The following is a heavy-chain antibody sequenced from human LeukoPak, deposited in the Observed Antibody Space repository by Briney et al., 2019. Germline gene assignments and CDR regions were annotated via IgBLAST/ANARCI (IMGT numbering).Heavy chain of an antibody. J-gene: IGHJ3*02. D-gene: IGHD6-19*01. CDR3: ARDVFSSGWGLDAFDI. Sequence: GGSLRLSCAASGFTVSRNYMSWVRQAPGKGLEWVSVLYSDGSTYHADSVKGRFTISRDNAKNSLFLQMNSLRADDTAVYYCARDVFSSGWGLDAFDIWGQGTRVTVSS. CDR2: LYSDGST. CDR1: GFTVSRNY. V-gene: IGHV3-53*01.